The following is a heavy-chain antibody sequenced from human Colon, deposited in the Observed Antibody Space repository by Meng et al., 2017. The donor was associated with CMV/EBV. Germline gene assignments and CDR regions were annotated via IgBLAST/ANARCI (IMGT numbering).Heavy chain of an antibody. V-gene: IGHV3-23*01. J-gene: IGHJ4*02. CDR3: ARATYYYDDSGFGY. D-gene: IGHD3-22*01. CDR1: GFTFTSFA. CDR2: ISPSGGP. Sequence: GESLKIPCAASGFTFTSFAMSWVRQAPGKGLEWVASISPSGGPNYANSMKGRFTISRDSADNSLYLQMNSLMAEDTAVYYCARATYYYDDSGFGYWGQGTLVTVSS.